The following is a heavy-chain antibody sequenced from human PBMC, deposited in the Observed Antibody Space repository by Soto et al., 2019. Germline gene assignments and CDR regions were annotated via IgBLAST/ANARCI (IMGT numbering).Heavy chain of an antibody. CDR2: INPNSGGA. D-gene: IGHD6-13*01. Sequence: ASVKVSFKASGYTFTGYYMHWVRQAPGQGLEWMGWINPNSGGANYAQKFQGRVTMTRDTSISTAYMELSRLRSDDTAVYYCARGMQQPSYYYGMDVWGQGTTVTVSS. CDR3: ARGMQQPSYYYGMDV. V-gene: IGHV1-2*02. J-gene: IGHJ6*02. CDR1: GYTFTGYY.